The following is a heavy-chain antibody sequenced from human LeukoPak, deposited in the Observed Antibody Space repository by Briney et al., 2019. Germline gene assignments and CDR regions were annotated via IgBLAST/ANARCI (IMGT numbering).Heavy chain of an antibody. CDR1: GDSISSSSYN. J-gene: IGHJ4*02. D-gene: IGHD4-23*01. Sequence: SETLSLTCSVSGDSISSSSYNWGWIRQPPGKGPEWIGSISYSGSTKYNPSLKSRITISVDTSKNHFSLKLNSVTAADTAIYYCARQRTVVTPEFFDYWGQGTLVIVSS. V-gene: IGHV4-39*01. CDR3: ARQRTVVTPEFFDY. CDR2: ISYSGST.